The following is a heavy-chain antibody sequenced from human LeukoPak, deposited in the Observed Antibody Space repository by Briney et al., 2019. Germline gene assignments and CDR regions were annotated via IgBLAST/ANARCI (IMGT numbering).Heavy chain of an antibody. CDR3: ARDNSYYDSSGYPEYFQH. CDR2: INAGNGNT. J-gene: IGHJ1*01. Sequence: ASVTVSFTASGYTFTSYAMHWVRQAPGQRLEWMGWINAGNGNTKYSQKFQGRVTITRDTSASTAYMELSSLRSEDTAVYYCARDNSYYDSSGYPEYFQHWGQGTLVTVSS. CDR1: GYTFTSYA. V-gene: IGHV1-3*01. D-gene: IGHD3-22*01.